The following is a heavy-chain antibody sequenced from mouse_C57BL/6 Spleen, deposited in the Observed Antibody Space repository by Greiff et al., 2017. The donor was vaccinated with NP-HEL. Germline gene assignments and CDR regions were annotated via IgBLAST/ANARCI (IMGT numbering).Heavy chain of an antibody. V-gene: IGHV1-72*01. CDR2: IDPNSGGT. CDR1: GYTFTSYW. J-gene: IGHJ2*01. Sequence: VQLQQPGAELVKPGASVKLSCKASGYTFTSYWMHWVKQRPGRGLEWIGRIDPNSGGTKYNEKFKSKATLTVDKPSSTAYMQLSSLTSEDSAVYYCARYPFITTVVAPFDYWGQGTTLTVSS. D-gene: IGHD1-1*01. CDR3: ARYPFITTVVAPFDY.